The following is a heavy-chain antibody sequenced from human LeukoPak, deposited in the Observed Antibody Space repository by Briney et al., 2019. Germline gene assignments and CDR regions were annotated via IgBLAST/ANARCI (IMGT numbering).Heavy chain of an antibody. V-gene: IGHV1-2*02. CDR1: GYTFSGFY. Sequence: ASVKVSCKASGYTFSGFYIHWVRQAPGQGLEWMGWINPNSGGTNYAQKFQGRVTMTRDTSISTAYMELSRLRSDDTAVYYCARTYDSSGYSFFAFDIWGQGTMVTVSS. CDR3: ARTYDSSGYSFFAFDI. J-gene: IGHJ3*02. CDR2: INPNSGGT. D-gene: IGHD3-22*01.